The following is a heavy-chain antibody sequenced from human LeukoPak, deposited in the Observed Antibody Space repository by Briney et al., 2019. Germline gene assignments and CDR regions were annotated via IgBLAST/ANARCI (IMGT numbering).Heavy chain of an antibody. D-gene: IGHD5-18*01. J-gene: IGHJ3*02. CDR1: GFTFSDYY. CDR2: ISSSGSTI. CDR3: ARVDTAMVIAFDI. Sequence: GGSLRLSCAASGFTFSDYYMSWIRQAPGKGLEWVSYISSSGSTIYYADSVKGRFTISRDNAKNSLYLQMDSLRAEDTAVYYCARVDTAMVIAFDICGQGTMVTVSS. V-gene: IGHV3-11*01.